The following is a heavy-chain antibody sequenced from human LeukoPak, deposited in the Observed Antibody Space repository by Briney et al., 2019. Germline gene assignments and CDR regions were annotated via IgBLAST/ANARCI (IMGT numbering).Heavy chain of an antibody. CDR3: ERGGPFDI. CDR1: GCSISSYY. J-gene: IGHJ3*02. CDR2: IYYTGST. Sequence: SETLSLTCTVSGCSISSYYWSWIRQPPGKGLEWIGYIYYTGSTNYNPSLKSRVTISVDTSKNQFSLKLSSVTAADTAVYYCERGGPFDIWGQGTMVTVSP. V-gene: IGHV4-59*01.